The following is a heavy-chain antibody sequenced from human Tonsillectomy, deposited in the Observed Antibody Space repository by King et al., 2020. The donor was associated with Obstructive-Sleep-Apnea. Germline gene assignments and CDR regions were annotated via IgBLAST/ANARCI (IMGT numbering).Heavy chain of an antibody. D-gene: IGHD3-3*01. CDR1: GFTFSSYA. Sequence: QLVQSGGGVVQPGRSLRLSCAASGFTFSSYAMHWVRQAPGKGLEWVAVISYDGSNKYYADSVKGRFTISRDNSKNMLYLQMNSLRAEDTAVYYCARDIAPYYDFWSGYPADYYYGMDVWGQGTTVTVSS. CDR2: ISYDGSNK. CDR3: ARDIAPYYDFWSGYPADYYYGMDV. J-gene: IGHJ6*02. V-gene: IGHV3-30*04.